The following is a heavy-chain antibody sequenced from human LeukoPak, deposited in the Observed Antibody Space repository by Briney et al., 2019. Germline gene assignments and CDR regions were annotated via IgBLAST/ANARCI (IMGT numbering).Heavy chain of an antibody. CDR3: ARDPKSSGWYLYYFDY. V-gene: IGHV3-33*01. Sequence: GGSLRLSCAASGFTFSNYGMHWVRQAPGKGLEWVAVIWYDGSNKYYADSVKGRFTISRDNSKNTLYLQMNSLRAEDMAVYYCARDPKSSGWYLYYFDYWGQGTLVTVSS. J-gene: IGHJ4*02. CDR1: GFTFSNYG. CDR2: IWYDGSNK. D-gene: IGHD6-19*01.